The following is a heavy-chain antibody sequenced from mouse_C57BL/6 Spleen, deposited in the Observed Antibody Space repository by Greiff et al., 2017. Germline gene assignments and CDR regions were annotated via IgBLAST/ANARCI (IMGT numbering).Heavy chain of an antibody. CDR1: GYTFTDYE. CDR2: IDPETGGT. D-gene: IGHD1-1*01. CDR3: GRFYGSSYGYAMDY. J-gene: IGHJ4*01. Sequence: VQLVESGAELVRPGASVTLSCKASGYTFTDYEMHWVKQTPVHGLEWIGAIDPETGGTAYNQKFKGKAILTADKSSSTAYMELRSLTSEDSAVYYCGRFYGSSYGYAMDYWGQGTSVTVSS. V-gene: IGHV1-15*01.